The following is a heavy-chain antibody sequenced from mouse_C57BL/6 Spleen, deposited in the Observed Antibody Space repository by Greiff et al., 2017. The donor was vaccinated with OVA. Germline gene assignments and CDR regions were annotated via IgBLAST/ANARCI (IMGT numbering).Heavy chain of an antibody. CDR3: ARLEDWDGYFDD. CDR2: IFPGSGST. V-gene: IGHV1-75*01. Sequence: VMLVESGPELVKPGASVKISCKASGYTFTDYYINWVKQRPGQGLEWIGWIFPGSGSTYYNEKFKGKATLTVDKSSSTAYMLLSSLTSEDSAVYFCARLEDWDGYFDDWGQGTTLTVSS. CDR1: GYTFTDYY. J-gene: IGHJ2*01. D-gene: IGHD4-1*01.